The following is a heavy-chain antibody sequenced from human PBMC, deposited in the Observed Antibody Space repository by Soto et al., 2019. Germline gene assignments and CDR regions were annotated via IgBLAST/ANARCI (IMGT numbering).Heavy chain of an antibody. CDR2: IGTAGDT. J-gene: IGHJ3*02. CDR1: GFTFSSYD. CDR3: ARSKYGDYGSFDI. Sequence: EVQLVESGGGLVQPGGSLRLSCAASGFTFSSYDMHWVRQATGKGLEWVSAIGTAGDTYYPGSVKGRFTISRENAKNSFYHQKNSVRAGDTAVYYCARSKYGDYGSFDIWGQGTMVTVSS. V-gene: IGHV3-13*01. D-gene: IGHD4-17*01.